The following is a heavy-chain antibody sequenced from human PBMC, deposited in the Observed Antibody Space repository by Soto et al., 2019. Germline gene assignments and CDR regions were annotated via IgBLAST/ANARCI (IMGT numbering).Heavy chain of an antibody. J-gene: IGHJ4*02. V-gene: IGHV3-53*01. CDR2: IYSGGYT. CDR1: GFTVSNNY. D-gene: IGHD3-10*01. CDR3: STARGGGGY. Sequence: EVQLVESGGGLIQPGGSLRLSCAVSGFTVSNNYMSWVRQAPGKGLEGVSVIYSGGYTAYGDSVKGRFTISRDNSKNTLYLQLNGGRAEDRVVFDCSTARGGGGYWGQGTLVTVSS.